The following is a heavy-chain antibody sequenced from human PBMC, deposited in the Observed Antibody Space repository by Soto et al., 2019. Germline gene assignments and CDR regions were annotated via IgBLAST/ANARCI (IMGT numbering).Heavy chain of an antibody. CDR1: GYSFTSYW. V-gene: IGHV5-51*01. Sequence: PRESLKISCKGSGYSFTSYWIGWVRQMPGKGLEWMGIIYPGDSDTRYSPSFQGQVTISADKSISTAYLQWSSLKASDTAMYYCARLLGIEQQPDYYGMDVWGQGTTVTVSS. CDR2: IYPGDSDT. CDR3: ARLLGIEQQPDYYGMDV. D-gene: IGHD6-13*01. J-gene: IGHJ6*02.